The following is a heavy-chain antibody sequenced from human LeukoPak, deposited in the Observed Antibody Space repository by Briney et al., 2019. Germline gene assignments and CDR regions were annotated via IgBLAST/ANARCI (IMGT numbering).Heavy chain of an antibody. J-gene: IGHJ4*02. Sequence: GGSLRLSCAASGFTISSFWMTWVRQAPGRGLEWVANIKGDGSEKYYVDSVKGRFTISRDNSKNSLYLHMNSLRAEDTAVYFCARDSGSRLGELSSDWGQGTLVTVSS. V-gene: IGHV3-7*04. CDR3: ARDSGSRLGELSSD. CDR2: IKGDGSEK. D-gene: IGHD3-16*02. CDR1: GFTISSFW.